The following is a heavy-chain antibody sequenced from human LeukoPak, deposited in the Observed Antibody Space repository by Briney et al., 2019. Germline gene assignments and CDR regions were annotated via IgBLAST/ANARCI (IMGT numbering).Heavy chain of an antibody. Sequence: SETLSLTCTVSGGSISSSSFYWGWIRQPPGKGLEWIGRIYTSGSTNYNPSLKSRVTISVDTSKNQFSLKLSSVTAADTAVYYCAREPNNRSTGTTWGQGTLVTVSS. V-gene: IGHV4-39*07. CDR3: AREPNNRSTGTT. D-gene: IGHD1-7*01. CDR1: GGSISSSSFY. J-gene: IGHJ4*02. CDR2: IYTSGST.